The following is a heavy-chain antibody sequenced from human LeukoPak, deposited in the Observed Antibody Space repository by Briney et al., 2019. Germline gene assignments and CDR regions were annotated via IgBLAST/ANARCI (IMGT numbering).Heavy chain of an antibody. CDR1: GFTFGDYG. Sequence: PGGSLRLSCAASGFTFGDYGMSWVRQAPGKGLEWVSGINWNGGSTGYADSVKGRFTISRDNAKNSQYLQMNSLRAEDTAFYYCAAQGYCSDGSCSWGQGTLVTVSS. D-gene: IGHD2-15*01. J-gene: IGHJ5*02. CDR3: AAQGYCSDGSCS. V-gene: IGHV3-20*04. CDR2: INWNGGST.